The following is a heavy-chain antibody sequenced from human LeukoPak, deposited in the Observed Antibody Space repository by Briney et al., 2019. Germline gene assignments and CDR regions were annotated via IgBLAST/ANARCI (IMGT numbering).Heavy chain of an antibody. D-gene: IGHD3-22*01. Sequence: GASVKVSCKASGYTFTGYYMHWVRQAPGQGLEWMGRINPKSGGTNYAQEFQGRVTMTRDTSINTAYMELSRVRSDDTAVYYCAISTSPYVIEVWTNGPLDYWGQGTLVTV. V-gene: IGHV1-2*06. CDR1: GYTFTGYY. CDR2: INPKSGGT. J-gene: IGHJ4*02. CDR3: AISTSPYVIEVWTNGPLDY.